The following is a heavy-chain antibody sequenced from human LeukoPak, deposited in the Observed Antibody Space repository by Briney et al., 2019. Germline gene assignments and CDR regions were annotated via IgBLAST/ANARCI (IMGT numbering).Heavy chain of an antibody. CDR2: IYYSGIT. CDR3: ATILAAAGDFDY. Sequence: SETLSLTCTVSGGSNSSSGYYWGWIRQPPGKGLEWIGSIYYSGITYYNPSLKSRVTISVDTSKNQFSLKLSSVTAADTAVYYCATILAAAGDFDYWGQGTLVTVSS. D-gene: IGHD6-13*01. J-gene: IGHJ4*02. V-gene: IGHV4-39*01. CDR1: GGSNSSSGYY.